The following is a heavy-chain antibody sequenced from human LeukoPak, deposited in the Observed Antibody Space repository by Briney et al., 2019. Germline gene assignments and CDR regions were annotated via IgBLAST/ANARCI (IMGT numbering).Heavy chain of an antibody. V-gene: IGHV4-34*08. Sequence: PGGSLRLSCAASGFTFSSYWMSWVHQAPGKGLEWIAEINHRGTTHYNPSLKSRVNISADTSKNQFSLHLDSVTAADTAVYYCARSWAGMYYPFYYFDYWGQGTLVSVSS. J-gene: IGHJ4*02. CDR3: ARSWAGMYYPFYYFDY. CDR2: INHRGTT. CDR1: GFTFSSYW. D-gene: IGHD1-26*01.